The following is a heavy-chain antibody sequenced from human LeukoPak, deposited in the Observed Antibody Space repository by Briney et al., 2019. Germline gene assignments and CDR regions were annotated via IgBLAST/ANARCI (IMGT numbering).Heavy chain of an antibody. J-gene: IGHJ4*02. CDR1: GFTFSNYW. CDR2: IYVDGRTT. D-gene: IGHD5-12*01. CDR3: ARAAPYSGDDYSDY. V-gene: IGHV3-74*01. Sequence: PGGSLRLSCVASGFTFSNYWMHWVRQPPGKGLVWVSRIYVDGRTTNYADSVKGRFSISRDNSKNTLYLQMNSLRAEDTAVYYCARAAPYSGDDYSDYWGQGTLVTVSS.